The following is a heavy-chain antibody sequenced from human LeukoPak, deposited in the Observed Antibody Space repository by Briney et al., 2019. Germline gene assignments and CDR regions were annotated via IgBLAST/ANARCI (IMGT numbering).Heavy chain of an antibody. CDR1: GGSFSGYY. Sequence: SETLSLTCAVYGGSFSGYYWSWIRPPPGKGLEWIGEINHSGGTNYNPSPKSRVTVSRDTSKNQFSLRLTSVTAADTAVYYCARSSSWQSHYYMDVWGKGTTVGVSS. D-gene: IGHD6-19*01. J-gene: IGHJ6*03. V-gene: IGHV4-34*01. CDR3: ARSSSWQSHYYMDV. CDR2: INHSGGT.